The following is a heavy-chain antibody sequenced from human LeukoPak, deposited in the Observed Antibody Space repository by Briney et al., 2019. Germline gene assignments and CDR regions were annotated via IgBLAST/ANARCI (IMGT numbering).Heavy chain of an antibody. V-gene: IGHV4-61*05. J-gene: IGHJ4*02. D-gene: IGHD1-26*01. Sequence: NLSETLSLTCAVSSGSISSSSYYWGWIRQPPGKGLEWIGYIYYSGSTNYNPSLKSRVTISVDTSKNQFSLKLSSVTAADTAVYYCARVAAYSGSYYRSFDYWGQGTLVTVSS. CDR2: IYYSGST. CDR3: ARVAAYSGSYYRSFDY. CDR1: SGSISSSSYY.